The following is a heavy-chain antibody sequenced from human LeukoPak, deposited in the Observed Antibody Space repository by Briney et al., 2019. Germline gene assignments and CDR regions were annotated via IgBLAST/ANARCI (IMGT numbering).Heavy chain of an antibody. Sequence: GGSLRLSCAASGFTFSSYSMNWVRQAPGKGLEWVSSISSGSSYIYYADSVKGRFTISRDDAKNSLYLQMNSLRAEDTALYYCGGRNRGVGEEGTYYYGMDVWGQGTTVTVSS. J-gene: IGHJ6*02. D-gene: IGHD3-10*01. V-gene: IGHV3-21*01. CDR1: GFTFSSYS. CDR2: ISSGSSYI. CDR3: GGRNRGVGEEGTYYYGMDV.